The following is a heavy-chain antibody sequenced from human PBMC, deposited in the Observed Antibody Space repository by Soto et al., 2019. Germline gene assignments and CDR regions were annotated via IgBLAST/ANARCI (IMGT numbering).Heavy chain of an antibody. Sequence: EVQLVESGGGLIQPGGSLRLSCAASGFTVSSNYMSWVRQAPGKGLEWVPVIYSGGSTYYADSVKGRFTISRDNSKNTLYLQMNSLSAEDTAVYYCARDRVESGYPEYFQHWGQGTLVTVSS. CDR3: ARDRVESGYPEYFQH. D-gene: IGHD3-22*01. V-gene: IGHV3-53*01. CDR2: IYSGGST. J-gene: IGHJ1*01. CDR1: GFTVSSNY.